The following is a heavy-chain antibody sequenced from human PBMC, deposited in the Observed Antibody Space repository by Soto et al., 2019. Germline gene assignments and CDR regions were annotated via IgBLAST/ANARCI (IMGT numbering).Heavy chain of an antibody. CDR1: GGSISSYY. D-gene: IGHD2-15*01. CDR3: ARTRPAAIRGSGGSCYSCYFDY. J-gene: IGHJ4*02. V-gene: IGHV4-59*01. CDR2: IYYSGST. Sequence: QVQLQESGPGLVKPSETLSLTCTVSGGSISSYYWSWIRQPPGKGLEWIGYIYYSGSTNYNPSPKSRVTISVDTSKNQFSLKLSSVTAADTAVYYCARTRPAAIRGSGGSCYSCYFDYWGQGTLVTVSS.